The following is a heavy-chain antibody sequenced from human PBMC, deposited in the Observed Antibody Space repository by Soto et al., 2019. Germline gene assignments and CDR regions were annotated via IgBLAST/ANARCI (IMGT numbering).Heavy chain of an antibody. J-gene: IGHJ6*04. V-gene: IGHV3-7*01. D-gene: IGHD6-6*01. Sequence: EVQLVESGGGLVQPGGSLRLSCAASGFTFSSYWMSWFRQAPGKGLEWVANIKQDGSEENYVDCVKGRFTSSRDNAKNALYLQMNSLRVDDTAVYYCAREIAARLWGKGTTVTVSS. CDR1: GFTFSSYW. CDR2: IKQDGSEE. CDR3: AREIAARL.